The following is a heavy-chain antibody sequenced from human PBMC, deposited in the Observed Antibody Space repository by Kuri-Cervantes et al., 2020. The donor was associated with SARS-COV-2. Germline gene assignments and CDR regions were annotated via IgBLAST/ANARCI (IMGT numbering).Heavy chain of an antibody. CDR2: ISAYNGNT. J-gene: IGHJ4*02. Sequence: GGSLRLSCKASGYTFTSYAMNWVRQAPGQGLEWMGWISAYNGNTNYAQKLQGRVTMTTDTSTSTAYMELRSLRSDDTAVYYCARDRGSSGWKGTGEFDYWGQGTLVTVSS. CDR3: ARDRGSSGWKGTGEFDY. V-gene: IGHV1-18*01. D-gene: IGHD6-19*01. CDR1: GYTFTSYA.